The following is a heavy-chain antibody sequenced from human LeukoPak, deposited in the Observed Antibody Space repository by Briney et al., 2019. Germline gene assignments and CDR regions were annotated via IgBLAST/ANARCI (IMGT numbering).Heavy chain of an antibody. D-gene: IGHD3-3*01. CDR2: ISNDGSKK. CDR3: AKTPTYDFWSGPYWYFGL. Sequence: GGSLRLSCAASGFTFSSYGMHWVRQAPGKGLDWVAVISNDGSKKYYADSVKGRFTISRDNSKNTLSLQVSSLRTEDTAVYYCAKTPTYDFWSGPYWYFGLWGRGTLVTVSS. CDR1: GFTFSSYG. V-gene: IGHV3-30*18. J-gene: IGHJ2*01.